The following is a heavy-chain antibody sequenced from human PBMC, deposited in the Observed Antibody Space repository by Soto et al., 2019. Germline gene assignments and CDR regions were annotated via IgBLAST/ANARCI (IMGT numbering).Heavy chain of an antibody. CDR1: GGSISSYY. CDR3: ARGLWFGELLTPMDV. D-gene: IGHD3-10*01. Sequence: SETLSVTCTVSGGSISSYYGSWIRQPPGKGLEWIGYIYYSGSTNYNPSLKSRVTISVDTSKKHFSLKLSSVTAADTAVYYCARGLWFGELLTPMDVWGKGTTVTVSS. J-gene: IGHJ6*04. CDR2: IYYSGST. V-gene: IGHV4-59*01.